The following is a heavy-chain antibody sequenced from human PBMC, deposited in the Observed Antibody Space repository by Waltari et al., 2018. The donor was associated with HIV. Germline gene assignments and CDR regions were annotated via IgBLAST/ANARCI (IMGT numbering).Heavy chain of an antibody. Sequence: QVKLVQSGSALGKPGSSFTSSFNPSDCTFTSYVLNLLRLAPGQGFEWVRWINTHTGRPTYAQTFRGRFVFSLDTPRSSAYLQINNPQTDDTAIYDGAREGFFSDDYTEGNSVYQDFDFWGQGTLVTVSS. D-gene: IGHD2-8*01. J-gene: IGHJ4*02. CDR2: INTHTGRP. CDR3: AREGFFSDDYTEGNSVYQDFDF. V-gene: IGHV7-4-1*02. CDR1: DCTFTSYV.